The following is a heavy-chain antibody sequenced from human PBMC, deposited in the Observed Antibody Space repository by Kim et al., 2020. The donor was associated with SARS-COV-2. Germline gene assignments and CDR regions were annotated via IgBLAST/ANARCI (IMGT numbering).Heavy chain of an antibody. D-gene: IGHD3-3*02. CDR1: GFSVSTYD. J-gene: IGHJ4*02. CDR3: ARDWGAFGH. Sequence: GGSPRLSCAASGFSVSTYDMTWVRQAPGKGLDWVSVIYSDGSTYYARSVRGRFTISRDSSKNTMDLEMNSLGADDTAVYYCARDWGAFGHWGQGNPVAV. CDR2: IYSDGST. V-gene: IGHV3-53*01.